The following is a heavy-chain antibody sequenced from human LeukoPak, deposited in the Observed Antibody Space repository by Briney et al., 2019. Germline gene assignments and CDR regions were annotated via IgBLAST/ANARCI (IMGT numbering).Heavy chain of an antibody. J-gene: IGHJ4*01. Sequence: SETLSLTCTVSGSSINNNFWTWIRQPPGKGLEWIGYIYSSGSASYNPSIKSRVIISGDTSKNQISLKLTSVAAADSAVYFCVRNRDCYDTWGRGTLVTVSS. D-gene: IGHD3-3*01. CDR2: IYSSGSA. CDR1: GSSINNNF. CDR3: VRNRDCYDT. V-gene: IGHV4-59*08.